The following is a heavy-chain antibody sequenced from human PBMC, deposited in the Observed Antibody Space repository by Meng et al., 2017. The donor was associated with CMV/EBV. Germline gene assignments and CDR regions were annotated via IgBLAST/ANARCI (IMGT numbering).Heavy chain of an antibody. CDR3: ARAEGSTYYYGSGSSNDFDY. J-gene: IGHJ4*02. D-gene: IGHD3-10*01. CDR2: ISAYNGNT. CDR1: GYTFTSYG. Sequence: ASVKVSCKASGYTFTSYGISWVRQAPGQGLEWMGWISAYNGNTNYAQKLQGRVTMTTDTSTSTAYMELRSLRSDDTAVYYCARAEGSTYYYGSGSSNDFDYWGQGTLVTVSS. V-gene: IGHV1-18*01.